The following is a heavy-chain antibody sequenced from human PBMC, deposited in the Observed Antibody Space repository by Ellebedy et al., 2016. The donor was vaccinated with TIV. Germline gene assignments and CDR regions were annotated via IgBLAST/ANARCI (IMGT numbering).Heavy chain of an antibody. J-gene: IGHJ3*02. CDR3: ARFLVAVDAFDI. CDR2: IRGSGGST. Sequence: PGGSLRLSCAASGFTFSSHAMTWVRQAPGKGLEWVSTIRGSGGSTYYADSVKGRFTISRDNSKKMLYLQMNSLRDEDTAVYYCARFLVAVDAFDIWGQGTMVTVSS. D-gene: IGHD5-12*01. V-gene: IGHV3-23*01. CDR1: GFTFSSHA.